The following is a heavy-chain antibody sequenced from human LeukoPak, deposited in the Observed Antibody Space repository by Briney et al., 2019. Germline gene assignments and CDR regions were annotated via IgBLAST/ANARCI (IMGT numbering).Heavy chain of an antibody. CDR1: GYTLTQLS. D-gene: IGHD1-26*01. J-gene: IGHJ5*02. CDR2: FDPEDGET. Sequence: ASVKVSCKVSGYTLTQLSMHWVRQAPGKGLEWMGGFDPEDGETIYAQKFQGRVTMNEDTSTDTAYMELSSLRSEDTAVYYCATKSAGHQVGAIWFDPWGQGTLVTVSS. V-gene: IGHV1-24*01. CDR3: ATKSAGHQVGAIWFDP.